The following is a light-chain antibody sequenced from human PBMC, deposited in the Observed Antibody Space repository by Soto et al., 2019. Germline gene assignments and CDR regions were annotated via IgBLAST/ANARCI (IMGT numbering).Light chain of an antibody. J-gene: IGLJ1*01. V-gene: IGLV2-8*01. CDR1: SSDIGDYNY. CDR2: EVK. Sequence: QSVLTQPPSASGSPGQSVTVSCTGSSSDIGDYNYVSWYQQHPGKAPKLIIYEVKKRRSAAPDRFSGSQSGTTASLTVSGLQAEDEAAYYCSSYEGNNNFVFGSGTKVNVL. CDR3: SSYEGNNNFV.